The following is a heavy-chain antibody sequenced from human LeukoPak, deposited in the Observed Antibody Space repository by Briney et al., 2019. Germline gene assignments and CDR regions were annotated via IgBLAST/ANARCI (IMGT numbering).Heavy chain of an antibody. V-gene: IGHV3-30-3*01. CDR1: GFTFSSYA. CDR2: ISYDGSNK. D-gene: IGHD3-10*01. CDR3: ASESLFFDY. J-gene: IGHJ4*02. Sequence: GGSLRLSCAASGFTFSSYAMHWVRQAPGKGLEWVAVISYDGSNKYYADSVKGRFTISRDNSKNTLYLQMNSLRAEDTAVYYCASESLFFDYWGQGTLVTVSS.